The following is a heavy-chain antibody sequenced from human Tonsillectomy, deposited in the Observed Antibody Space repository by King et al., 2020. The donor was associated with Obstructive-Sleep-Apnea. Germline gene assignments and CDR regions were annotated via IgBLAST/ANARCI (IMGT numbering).Heavy chain of an antibody. D-gene: IGHD5-18*01. CDR3: ATRDVHRVMVASDY. CDR2: IFYIGNT. CDR1: VGSISRCGYY. Sequence: VQLQESGPGLVKPSQTLSLTCTVSVGSISRCGYYWSWIRQHPGNGLVCIGYIFYIGNTSYKPSLNSRVTLAVDTSKNQFSLNLSSVTAADTAVYYCATRDVHRVMVASDYWGQGTLVTVSS. V-gene: IGHV4-31*03. J-gene: IGHJ4*02.